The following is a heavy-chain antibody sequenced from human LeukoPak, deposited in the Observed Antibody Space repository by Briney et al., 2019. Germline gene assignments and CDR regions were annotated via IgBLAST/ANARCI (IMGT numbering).Heavy chain of an antibody. CDR2: ISGSGGST. Sequence: GGSLRLSCAASGFTFSSYAMSWVRQAPGKGLEWVSAISGSGGSTYYADSVKGRFTISRDNSKNTLYLQVNSLRAEDTAVYYCAKRQAHYYYGMDVWGQGTTVTVSS. V-gene: IGHV3-23*01. CDR3: AKRQAHYYYGMDV. J-gene: IGHJ6*02. CDR1: GFTFSSYA.